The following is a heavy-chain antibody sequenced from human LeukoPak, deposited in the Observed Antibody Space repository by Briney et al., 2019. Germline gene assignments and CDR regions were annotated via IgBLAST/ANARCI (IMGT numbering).Heavy chain of an antibody. D-gene: IGHD3-3*01. Sequence: SETLSLTCTVSGGSISSSSYYWGWIRQPPGKGLEWIGSIYYSGSTYYNPSLKSRVTISVDTSKNQFSLKLSSVTASDTALYYCTRDEATRDFWSGHRFDYWGQGTLVTVSS. J-gene: IGHJ4*02. CDR3: TRDEATRDFWSGHRFDY. CDR1: GGSISSSSYY. V-gene: IGHV4-39*07. CDR2: IYYSGST.